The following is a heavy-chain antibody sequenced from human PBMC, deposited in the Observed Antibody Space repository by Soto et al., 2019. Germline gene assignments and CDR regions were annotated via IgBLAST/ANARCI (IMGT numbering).Heavy chain of an antibody. D-gene: IGHD6-19*01. CDR1: GFSLSSSGVA. J-gene: IGHJ3*02. Sequence: QITLKESGPTLVNPTQTLTLTCTFSGFSLSSSGVAVGWIRQPPGKALDWLALIYWDDNKRYSPSLKSRLTITKDTSKNRVVLTMTDMDPVDTATYFCAHRTIAEAPSGAFGIWGQGTMVTVSS. CDR3: AHRTIAEAPSGAFGI. V-gene: IGHV2-5*02. CDR2: IYWDDNK.